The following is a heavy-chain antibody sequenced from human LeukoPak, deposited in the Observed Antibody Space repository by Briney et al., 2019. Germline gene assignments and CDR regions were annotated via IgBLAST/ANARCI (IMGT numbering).Heavy chain of an antibody. CDR3: ARNSGSYWGAMDV. J-gene: IGHJ6*02. V-gene: IGHV4-59*08. CDR1: GGSIGSYY. Sequence: SETLSLTCTVSGGSIGSYYWSWIRQPPGKGLEWIGYIYYSGSTNYNPFLKSRVTISVDTSKNQFSLKLSSVTAADTAVYFCARNSGSYWGAMDVWGQGTTVTVSS. D-gene: IGHD1-26*01. CDR2: IYYSGST.